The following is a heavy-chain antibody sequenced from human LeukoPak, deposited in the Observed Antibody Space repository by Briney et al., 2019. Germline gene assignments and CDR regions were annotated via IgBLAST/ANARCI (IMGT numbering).Heavy chain of an antibody. CDR3: ARNLMYCSSTTCYLDY. CDR1: GYTFTSYD. CDR2: MNPKNGHT. J-gene: IGHJ4*02. V-gene: IGHV1-8*01. D-gene: IGHD2-2*01. Sequence: ASVKVSCKASGYTFTSYDINWVRQATGQGLEWMGLMNPKNGHTVCAQKFQGRVTMTRDTSISTAYLELSSLRSEDTAVYYCARNLMYCSSTTCYLDYWGRGTLVTVSS.